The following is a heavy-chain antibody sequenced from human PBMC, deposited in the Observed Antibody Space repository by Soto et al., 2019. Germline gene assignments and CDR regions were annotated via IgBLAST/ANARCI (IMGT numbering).Heavy chain of an antibody. J-gene: IGHJ6*02. CDR2: IDPSDSYT. CDR1: VYSFTSYW. CDR3: ARVVTMVRGVITPNYYGMDV. Sequence: PGESLKISCKGSVYSFTSYWISWVRQMPGKGLEWMGRIDPSDSYTNYSPSFQGHVTISADKSISTAYLQWSSLKASDTAMYYCARVVTMVRGVITPNYYGMDVWGQGTTVTVSS. D-gene: IGHD3-10*01. V-gene: IGHV5-10-1*01.